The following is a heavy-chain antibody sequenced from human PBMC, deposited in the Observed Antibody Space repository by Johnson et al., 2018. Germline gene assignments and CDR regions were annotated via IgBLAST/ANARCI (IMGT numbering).Heavy chain of an antibody. CDR3: ARDTPFLGKFSTYYMNI. J-gene: IGHJ6*03. Sequence: QVQLVQSGGGVVQPGRSLRLSCAASGFTFSTHALHWVRPAPGKGLEWVAVISFDGTFNFYTDSVKGRFTLARDNSKNTLYVQMNSLRAEGTAVYYCARDTPFLGKFSTYYMNIGGKGTTVTVSS. CDR1: GFTFSTHA. CDR2: ISFDGTFN. V-gene: IGHV3-30-3*01. D-gene: IGHD3-16*02.